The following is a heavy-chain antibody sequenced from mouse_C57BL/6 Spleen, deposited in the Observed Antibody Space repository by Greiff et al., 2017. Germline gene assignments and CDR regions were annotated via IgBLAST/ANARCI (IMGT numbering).Heavy chain of an antibody. D-gene: IGHD2-1*01. CDR3: ARGGCGCNSDNYLDY. J-gene: IGHJ2*01. CDR2: FHPYNDDT. Sequence: QVQLQQSGAELVKPGASVKLSCKASGYTFTTYLMQWMKQNPGKSLEWIGNFHPYNDDTKYNEKFKGKATFTVEKSSSTGYLELSRLTSDDSAVYYCARGGCGCNSDNYLDYWGQGTTLTVSS. V-gene: IGHV1-47*01. CDR1: GYTFTTYL.